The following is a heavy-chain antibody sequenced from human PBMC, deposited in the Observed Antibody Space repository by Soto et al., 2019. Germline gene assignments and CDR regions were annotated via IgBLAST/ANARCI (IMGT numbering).Heavy chain of an antibody. D-gene: IGHD2-2*01. Sequence: QVQLQESGPGLVKPSQTLSLTCTVSGGSISSGGYYWSWSRQPPGKGLEWLGHSHYTGGTYYNPSLESRLTISLDTSKNQFSLNVTSVTAADTAVYYCARAPLSSHSYFGYCDSWGQGTLVTVSS. CDR3: ARAPLSSHSYFGYCDS. CDR2: SHYTGGT. J-gene: IGHJ4*02. CDR1: GGSISSGGYY. V-gene: IGHV4-30-4*01.